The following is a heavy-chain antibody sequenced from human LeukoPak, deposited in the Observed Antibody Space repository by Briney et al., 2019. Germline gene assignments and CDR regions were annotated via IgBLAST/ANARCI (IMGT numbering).Heavy chain of an antibody. CDR1: GGSFSGYY. D-gene: IGHD6-19*01. V-gene: IGHV4-34*01. CDR3: ARPVAGTLPYFDY. Sequence: PSETLPLTCAVYGGSFSGYYWSWIRQPSGKGLEWIGEINHSGSTNYNPSLKSRVTISVDTSKNQFSLKLSSVTAADTAVYYCARPVAGTLPYFDYWGQGTLVTVSS. J-gene: IGHJ4*02. CDR2: INHSGST.